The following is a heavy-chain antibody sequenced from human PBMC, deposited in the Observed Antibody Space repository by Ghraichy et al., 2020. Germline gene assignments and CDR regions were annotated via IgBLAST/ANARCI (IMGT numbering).Heavy chain of an antibody. V-gene: IGHV4-59*08. J-gene: IGHJ4*02. CDR3: ARHPPYSSFDF. CDR1: GGSISSYY. D-gene: IGHD1-26*01. CDR2: VYTSGTT. Sequence: SETLSLTCTVSGGSISSYYWSWIRQPPGKGLEWIGYVYTSGTTNYNPSLKSRVTISVDTSRNQFSLKLSSVTAADTAMYYCARHPPYSSFDFWGQGTLVTVSS.